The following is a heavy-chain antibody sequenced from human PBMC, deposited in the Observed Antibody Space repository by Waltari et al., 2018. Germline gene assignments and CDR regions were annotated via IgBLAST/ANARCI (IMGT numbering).Heavy chain of an antibody. D-gene: IGHD3-22*01. V-gene: IGHV4-31*03. CDR1: GGSFSSGGYY. CDR2: FSYSVST. CDR3: ARGDSDGSSYAVPVFDF. Sequence: QVQLQESGPGLVKPSQALSLTCTVPGGSFSSGGYYWRWIRQHPGKGLQWIGYFSYSVSTYYNPSLNGRLTISVDPSKSQFGLRLNSVTAADTAVYYCARGDSDGSSYAVPVFDFWGRGMLVTVSS. J-gene: IGHJ4*02.